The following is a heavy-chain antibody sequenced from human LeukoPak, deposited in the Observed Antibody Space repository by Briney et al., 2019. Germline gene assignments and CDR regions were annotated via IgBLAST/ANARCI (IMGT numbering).Heavy chain of an antibody. CDR3: ARAGIAAAGMHFDY. CDR2: IYYSGST. D-gene: IGHD6-13*01. V-gene: IGHV4-61*01. Sequence: SETLSLTCTVSGGSISSSSYYWSWIRQPPGKGLEWIGYIYYSGSTNYNPSLKSRATISVDTSKNQFSLKLSSVTAADTAVYYCARAGIAAAGMHFDYWGQGTLVTVSS. CDR1: GGSISSSSYY. J-gene: IGHJ4*02.